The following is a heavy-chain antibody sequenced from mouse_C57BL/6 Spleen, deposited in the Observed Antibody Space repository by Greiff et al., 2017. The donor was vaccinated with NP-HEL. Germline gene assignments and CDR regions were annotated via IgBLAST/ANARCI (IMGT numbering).Heavy chain of an antibody. CDR2: IYPGSGST. D-gene: IGHD2-2*01. CDR1: GYTFTSYW. J-gene: IGHJ3*01. CDR3: ARGGGYD. V-gene: IGHV1-55*01. Sequence: QVQLQQPGAELVKPGATVKMSCKASGYTFTSYWKTWVKQRPGQGLEWIGDIYPGSGSTNYNEKLKSKATQTVDTYSSTAYMQLNSLTSEDSAVYYGARGGGYDWGQGTLVTVSA.